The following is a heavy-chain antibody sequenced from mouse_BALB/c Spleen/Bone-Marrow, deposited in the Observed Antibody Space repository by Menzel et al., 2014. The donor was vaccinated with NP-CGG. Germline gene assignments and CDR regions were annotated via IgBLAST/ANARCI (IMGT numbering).Heavy chain of an antibody. CDR1: GFNIKDTY. J-gene: IGHJ3*01. V-gene: IGHV14-3*02. Sequence: VQLKESGVELVKPGASVKLSCTASGFNIKDTYMHWEKQRPEQGLEWIGRIDPAKGNTKYDPKFQGKATITADTSSNTAYLQLSSLTSEDTAVYYCAINVNYGAWFAYWCQGTLVTGSA. CDR2: IDPAKGNT. D-gene: IGHD2-1*01. CDR3: AINVNYGAWFAY.